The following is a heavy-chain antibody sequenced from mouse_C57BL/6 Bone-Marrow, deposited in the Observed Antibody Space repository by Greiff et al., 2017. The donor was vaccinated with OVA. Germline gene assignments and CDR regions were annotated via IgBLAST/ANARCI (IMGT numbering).Heavy chain of an antibody. J-gene: IGHJ3*01. CDR3: ARRDSSGPWCAY. CDR1: GFNIKNTY. Sequence: VQLQQSVAELVRPGASVKLSCTASGFNIKNTYMHWVKQRPEQGLEWIGRIDPANGNTKYAPKFQGKATITADTSSNTAYLQLSSLTAEDTGIYYWARRDSSGPWCAYWGQGTLVTVSA. V-gene: IGHV14-3*01. CDR2: IDPANGNT. D-gene: IGHD3-2*02.